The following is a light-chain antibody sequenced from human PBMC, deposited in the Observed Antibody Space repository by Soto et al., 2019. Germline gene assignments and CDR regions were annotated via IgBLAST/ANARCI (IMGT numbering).Light chain of an antibody. CDR1: QSVTSTY. CDR3: HHYAST. J-gene: IGKJ1*01. Sequence: MVMTQSAATLPGSRGERATLSCRASQSVTSTYLAWYKQKPGQAPRLLIYGASSRATGVPDRFSGSGSGKDFTLTISRLEPEDFAVYFCHHYASTFGQGTKVDI. CDR2: GAS. V-gene: IGKV3-20*01.